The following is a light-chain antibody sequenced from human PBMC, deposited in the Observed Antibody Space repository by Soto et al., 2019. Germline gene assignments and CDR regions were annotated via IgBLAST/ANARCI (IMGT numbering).Light chain of an antibody. Sequence: QSVLTQPASVSGSPGQSITISCTGTSIDVGGYNFVSWYQQHPGKAPKLLIYDVSDRPSGVSNRFSGSKSGNTASLTISGLQAEDEADYYCSSYTISSTYVFGTGTKVTVL. J-gene: IGLJ1*01. V-gene: IGLV2-14*01. CDR2: DVS. CDR3: SSYTISSTYV. CDR1: SIDVGGYNF.